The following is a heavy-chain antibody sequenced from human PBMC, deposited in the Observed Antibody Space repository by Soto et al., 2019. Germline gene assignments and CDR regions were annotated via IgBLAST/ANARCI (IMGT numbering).Heavy chain of an antibody. J-gene: IGHJ6*02. D-gene: IGHD5-12*01. Sequence: QVQLVESGGGVVQPGRSLRLSCAASGFTFSSYGMHWVRQAPGKGLEWVAVISYDGSNKYYADSVKGRFTISRDNSKNTLYLQMNSLRAEDTAVYYCAKDSGPQYYYGMDVWGQGTTVTVSS. CDR3: AKDSGPQYYYGMDV. V-gene: IGHV3-30*18. CDR2: ISYDGSNK. CDR1: GFTFSSYG.